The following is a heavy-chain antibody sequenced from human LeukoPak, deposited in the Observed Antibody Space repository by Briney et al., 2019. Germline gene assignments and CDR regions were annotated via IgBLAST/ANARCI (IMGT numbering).Heavy chain of an antibody. Sequence: KPSETLSLTCTVSGGSISSSSYYWGWIRQPPGKGLEWIVSIYYSGSTYYNPSLKSRVTISVDTSKNQFSLKLSSVTAADAAVYYCAGLVVVIAPDFDYWGQGTLVTVSS. V-gene: IGHV4-39*01. D-gene: IGHD3-22*01. CDR2: IYYSGST. J-gene: IGHJ4*02. CDR1: GGSISSSSYY. CDR3: AGLVVVIAPDFDY.